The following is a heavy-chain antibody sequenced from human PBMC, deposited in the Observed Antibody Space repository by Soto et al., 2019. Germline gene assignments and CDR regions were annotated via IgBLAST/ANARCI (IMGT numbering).Heavy chain of an antibody. V-gene: IGHV3-53*01. CDR1: GFTVSSNY. D-gene: IGHD3-10*01. CDR2: IYSGGST. CDR3: ARGSGYYGSGSYYLKRP. Sequence: PGGSLRLSCAASGFTVSSNYMSWVRQAPGKGLEWVSVIYSGGSTYYADSVKGRFTISRDNSKNTLYLQMNSLRAEDTAVYYCARGSGYYGSGSYYLKRPWGQGTLVTV. J-gene: IGHJ5*02.